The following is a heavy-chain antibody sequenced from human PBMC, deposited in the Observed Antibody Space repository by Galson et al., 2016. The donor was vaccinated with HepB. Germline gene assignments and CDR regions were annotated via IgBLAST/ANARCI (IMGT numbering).Heavy chain of an antibody. CDR2: IFDSETT. Sequence: TLSLTCVVSGGSISSGAYYWTWVRQHPGKALEWIGYIFDSETTSYNPSLKSRLTISLDTSKNQFSLRLRPVTAADTAIYYCARDLVYYGSGGFDYWGQGILVTVSS. D-gene: IGHD3-10*01. V-gene: IGHV4-31*11. J-gene: IGHJ4*02. CDR1: GGSISSGAYY. CDR3: ARDLVYYGSGGFDY.